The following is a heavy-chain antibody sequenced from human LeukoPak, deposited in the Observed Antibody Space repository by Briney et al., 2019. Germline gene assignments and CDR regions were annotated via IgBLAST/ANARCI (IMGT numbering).Heavy chain of an antibody. D-gene: IGHD6-19*01. J-gene: IGHJ4*02. CDR1: GYIFTTYW. Sequence: GESLKISCQGSGYIFTTYWIGWVRQVPGKGLEWMGIIYPGDSDTRYSPSFQGQVTISADTSIATAYLQWSSLKASDTAMYYCARQARAVAVSGRAPFDYWGQGTLVTVSS. CDR2: IYPGDSDT. CDR3: ARQARAVAVSGRAPFDY. V-gene: IGHV5-51*01.